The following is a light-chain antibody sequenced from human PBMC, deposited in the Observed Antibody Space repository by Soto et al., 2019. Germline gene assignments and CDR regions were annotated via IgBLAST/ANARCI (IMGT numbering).Light chain of an antibody. V-gene: IGLV2-14*01. CDR2: EVS. CDR1: SSDVGGYNF. J-gene: IGLJ1*01. CDR3: GSYSSTTTREV. Sequence: QSVLTQPASVSGSPGQSITISCTGASSDVGGYNFVSWYQHHPVTPPKLIIYEVSHRPSGVSHRFSGSKSANTASLTISGLQVEDEADYFCGSYSSTTTREVFGTGTKVTVL.